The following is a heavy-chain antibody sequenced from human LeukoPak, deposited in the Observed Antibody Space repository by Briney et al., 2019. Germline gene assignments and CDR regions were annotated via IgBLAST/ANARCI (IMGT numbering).Heavy chain of an antibody. CDR3: ARETFCTNTTCPIGDHFDY. V-gene: IGHV3-21*01. CDR1: GFTFSSYW. D-gene: IGHD2-2*01. J-gene: IGHJ4*02. Sequence: GGSLRLSCAASGFTFSSYWMHWVRQAPGKGLEWVSSISSSSRYIYYADSLKGRFTISRDNAKNSLYLQMNSLRAEDTAVYYCARETFCTNTTCPIGDHFDYWGQGTLVTVSS. CDR2: ISSSSRYI.